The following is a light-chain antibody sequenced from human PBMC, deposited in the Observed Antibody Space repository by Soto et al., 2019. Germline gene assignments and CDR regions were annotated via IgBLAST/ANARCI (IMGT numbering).Light chain of an antibody. Sequence: QSALTQPPSASGSPGQSVTISCTGTSSDVGGYNYVSWYQQHPGKAPKLMIYEVSKRPSGVPDRFSGSKSGNTASLTVSGLRGEDEADYYCSSYAGSSNYVFGTGTKLTVL. CDR3: SSYAGSSNYV. CDR2: EVS. V-gene: IGLV2-8*01. CDR1: SSDVGGYNY. J-gene: IGLJ1*01.